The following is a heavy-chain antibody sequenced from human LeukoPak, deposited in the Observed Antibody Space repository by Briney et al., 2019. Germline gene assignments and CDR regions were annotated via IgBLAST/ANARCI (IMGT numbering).Heavy chain of an antibody. V-gene: IGHV1-18*01. D-gene: IGHD2-15*01. CDR1: GYTFTSYG. CDR3: ARVGFCSGGSCYLFFDY. CDR2: ISAYNGNT. Sequence: GASVTVSCTASGYTFTSYGISWVRQAPGQGLEWMGWISAYNGNTNHAQKLQGRVTMTTDTSTSTAYMELRSLRSDDTAVYYCARVGFCSGGSCYLFFDYWGQGTLVTVSS. J-gene: IGHJ4*02.